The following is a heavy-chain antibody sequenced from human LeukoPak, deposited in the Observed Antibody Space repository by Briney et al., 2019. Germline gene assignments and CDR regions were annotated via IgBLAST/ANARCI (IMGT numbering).Heavy chain of an antibody. Sequence: GGSLRPSCAASGFKFSNYAMNWVRHIPGKGLEWLSYISSTSSTIYYTDSVKGRFTVSRDNARDSLYLQMSSLRAEDTAVYYCSRLTRQLSGSTNDYWGQGTLVTVSS. J-gene: IGHJ4*02. CDR3: SRLTRQLSGSTNDY. CDR2: ISSTSSTI. CDR1: GFKFSNYA. D-gene: IGHD3-10*01. V-gene: IGHV3-48*01.